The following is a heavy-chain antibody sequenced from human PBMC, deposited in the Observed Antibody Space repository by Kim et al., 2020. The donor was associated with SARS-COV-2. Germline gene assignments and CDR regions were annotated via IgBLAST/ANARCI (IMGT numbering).Heavy chain of an antibody. J-gene: IGHJ4*02. D-gene: IGHD1-26*01. Sequence: STSNAQKIQGKVTMTRDTSTSTVYMELSSLRSEDTAVYYCARDLVGATLNWGQGTLVTVSS. V-gene: IGHV1-46*01. CDR2: ST. CDR3: ARDLVGATLN.